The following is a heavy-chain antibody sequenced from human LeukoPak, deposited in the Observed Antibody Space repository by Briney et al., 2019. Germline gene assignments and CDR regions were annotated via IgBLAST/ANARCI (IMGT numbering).Heavy chain of an antibody. Sequence: PGRSLRLSCVASGFTFGSYAMNWVRQAPGKGLDWVSVISASGNTTYYADSVKGRFTISRDNSKNTLYIQMNSLSAEDTAVYYCAKSGVAAAARRAFGYYFYGMDVWGQGTTVIVSS. CDR2: ISASGNTT. CDR3: AKSGVAAAARRAFGYYFYGMDV. D-gene: IGHD6-13*01. V-gene: IGHV3-23*01. J-gene: IGHJ6*02. CDR1: GFTFGSYA.